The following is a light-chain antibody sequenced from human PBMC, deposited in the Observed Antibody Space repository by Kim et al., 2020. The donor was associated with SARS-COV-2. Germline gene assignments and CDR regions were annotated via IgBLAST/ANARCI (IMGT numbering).Light chain of an antibody. J-gene: IGKJ3*01. CDR2: DAS. CDR1: QDISNY. CDR3: QQYDNLPP. Sequence: SASVGDRVTSTCQASQDISNYLNWYQQKPGKAPKLLIYDASNLETGVPSRFSGSGSGTDFTFTISSLQPEDIATYYCQQYDNLPPFGPGTKVDIK. V-gene: IGKV1-33*01.